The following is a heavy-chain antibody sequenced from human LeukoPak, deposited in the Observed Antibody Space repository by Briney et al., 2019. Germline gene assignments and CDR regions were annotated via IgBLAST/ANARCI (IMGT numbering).Heavy chain of an antibody. V-gene: IGHV4-38-2*02. CDR2: IYYSGIT. J-gene: IGHJ4*02. Sequence: PSETLSLTCTVSGYSISSGYYWGWIRQPPGKGREWIGSIYYSGITYYNPSLKSRATISVDTSKNQFSLKLNSVTAADTAVYYCAKLVTGDYTHRLSDYWGQGTLVTVSS. D-gene: IGHD4-17*01. CDR1: GYSISSGYY. CDR3: AKLVTGDYTHRLSDY.